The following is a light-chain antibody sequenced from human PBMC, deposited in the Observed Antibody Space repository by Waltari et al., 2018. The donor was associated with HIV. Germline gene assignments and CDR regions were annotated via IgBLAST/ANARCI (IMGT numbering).Light chain of an antibody. CDR2: GAS. V-gene: IGKV3-15*01. CDR3: QQYNNWPPYT. J-gene: IGKJ2*01. CDR1: QSVSSN. Sequence: EIVMTQSPATLSVSPGERATLSCRASQSVSSNLAWYQQKPCQALRLLIYGASTRATGIPARFSGSGSGTEFTLTISSLQSEDFAVYYCQQYNNWPPYTFGQGTKLEIK.